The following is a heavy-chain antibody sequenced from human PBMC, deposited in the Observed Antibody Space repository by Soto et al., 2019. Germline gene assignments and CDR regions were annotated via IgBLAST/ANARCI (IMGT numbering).Heavy chain of an antibody. D-gene: IGHD3-3*01. CDR2: ISGSADRA. CDR1: GFTFDSFA. V-gene: IGHV3-23*01. J-gene: IGHJ6*02. Sequence: EVQLLESGGGVVQPGGSLRISCAASGFTFDSFAMDWVRQAPGRGLEWVSTISGSADRAFYAESVKGRFTISRDNSKNTLYLQLNSLRADDTAVYYCAKDLGTYPFWITPRHSYYYYYGMDVWGQGTTVAVSS. CDR3: AKDLGTYPFWITPRHSYYYYYGMDV.